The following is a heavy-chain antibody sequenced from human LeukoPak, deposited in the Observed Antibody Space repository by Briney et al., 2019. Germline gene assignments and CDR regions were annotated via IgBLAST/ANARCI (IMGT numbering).Heavy chain of an antibody. J-gene: IGHJ4*02. V-gene: IGHV3-23*01. CDR1: GFTFSSYA. CDR3: AKEKSETLSIAVAGPVDY. D-gene: IGHD6-19*01. Sequence: GGSLRPSCAASGFTFSSYAMSRVCQTPGLGVEWVSAISGRGGSPYSAHSVKGRFTISRDNSKSTLYLQMNSLKAEDTAVYYCAKEKSETLSIAVAGPVDYWGQGTLVTVSP. CDR2: ISGRGGSP.